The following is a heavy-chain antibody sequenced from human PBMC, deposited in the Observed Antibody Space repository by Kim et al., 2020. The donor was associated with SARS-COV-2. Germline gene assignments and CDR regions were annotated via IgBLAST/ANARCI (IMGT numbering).Heavy chain of an antibody. CDR2: VNNNNNP. V-gene: IGHV3-23*05. Sequence: GGSLRLSCAASGFTFSRRAMSWVRQVPGKGLEWIASVNNNNNPYYADSVKGRFTVSRDITKDTLYLQMNSLRADDTALYYCAKDHPSSGWAIFDSWGQGTLVAVSS. J-gene: IGHJ4*02. CDR3: AKDHPSSGWAIFDS. D-gene: IGHD6-19*01. CDR1: GFTFSRRA.